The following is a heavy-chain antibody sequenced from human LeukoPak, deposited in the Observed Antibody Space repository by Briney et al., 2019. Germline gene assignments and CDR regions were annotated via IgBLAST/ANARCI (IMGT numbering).Heavy chain of an antibody. J-gene: IGHJ4*02. CDR2: ISSSGSTI. D-gene: IGHD3-10*01. CDR3: ARDREEYDY. Sequence: GGSLRLSCAASGFTFSSYEMNWVRQAPGKGLEWVSYISSSGSTIYYADSVKGRFTISRDNAKNSLYLQMNSLGAEDTAVYYCARDREEYDYWGQGTLVTVSS. V-gene: IGHV3-48*03. CDR1: GFTFSSYE.